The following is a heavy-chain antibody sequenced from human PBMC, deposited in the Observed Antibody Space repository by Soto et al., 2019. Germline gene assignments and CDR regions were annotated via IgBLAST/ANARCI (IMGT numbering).Heavy chain of an antibody. D-gene: IGHD2-15*01. J-gene: IGHJ2*01. CDR3: VRCYCSLGSCYACWHFDL. CDR2: ISPYTGDT. CDR1: GYTFNDYA. V-gene: IGHV1-18*01. Sequence: QVRLVQSGDEVKKPGASVKVSCQASGYTFNDYAVSWVRQAPGQGLEWMGWISPYTGDTDQARNFQDIITMTLDKSTNTAYMELRSLTSDDTAVYYCVRCYCSLGSCYACWHFDLWGRGTLVTVSS.